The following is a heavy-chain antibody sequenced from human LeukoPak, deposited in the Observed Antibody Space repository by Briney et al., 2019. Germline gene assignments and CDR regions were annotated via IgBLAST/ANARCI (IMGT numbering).Heavy chain of an antibody. V-gene: IGHV4-38-2*01. CDR3: ARAPRDSSSSNYMRRFDY. Sequence: SETLSLTCAVSGYSISSDNYWVWIQQPPGQGLEWTGGIYHSGSTYYNPSLKSRVTMSVDTSKNQFSLKLSSVTAADTAVYYCARAPRDSSSSNYMRRFDYWGQGTLVTVSS. D-gene: IGHD3-22*01. J-gene: IGHJ4*02. CDR2: IYHSGST. CDR1: GYSISSDNY.